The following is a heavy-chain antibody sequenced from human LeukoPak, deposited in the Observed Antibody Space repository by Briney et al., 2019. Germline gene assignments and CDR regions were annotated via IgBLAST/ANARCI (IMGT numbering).Heavy chain of an antibody. V-gene: IGHV4-39*01. J-gene: IGHJ4*02. CDR2: VYYSGST. CDR3: ARHYSSGYELDVDY. Sequence: PSETLSLTCTVSGDSIKTSSYYWGWIRQPPGKGLEWIGGVYYSGSTYYNPSLKSRLTISVDTSKNQFSLNLSSVTAADTAVYFCARHYSSGYELDVDYWGQGTLVTVSS. D-gene: IGHD3-22*01. CDR1: GDSIKTSSYY.